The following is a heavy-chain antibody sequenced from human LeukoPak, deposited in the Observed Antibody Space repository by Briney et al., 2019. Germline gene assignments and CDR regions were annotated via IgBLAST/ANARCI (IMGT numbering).Heavy chain of an antibody. D-gene: IGHD6-13*01. CDR1: GGSISSYY. V-gene: IGHV4-59*01. Sequence: SETLSLTCTVSGGSISSYYWSWIRQPPGKGLEWIGYIYYSGSTNYNPSLKSRVTISVDTSKNQFSLKLSSVTAADTAVYYCARDRAAAGTRSFDYWGQGTLVTVSS. J-gene: IGHJ4*02. CDR3: ARDRAAAGTRSFDY. CDR2: IYYSGST.